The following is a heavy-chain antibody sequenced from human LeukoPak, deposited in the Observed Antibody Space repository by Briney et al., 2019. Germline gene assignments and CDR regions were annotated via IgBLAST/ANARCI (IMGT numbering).Heavy chain of an antibody. D-gene: IGHD3-22*01. V-gene: IGHV3-11*04. CDR2: ISSSGSTI. CDR3: ARPLHYYDSSGYYY. J-gene: IGHJ4*02. CDR1: GFSFSDHH. Sequence: GGSLRLSCAASGFSFSDHHMSWIRQAPGKGLEWVSYISSSGSTIYYADSVKGRFTISRDNAKNSLYLQMNSLRAEDTAVYYCARPLHYYDSSGYYYWGQGTLVTVSS.